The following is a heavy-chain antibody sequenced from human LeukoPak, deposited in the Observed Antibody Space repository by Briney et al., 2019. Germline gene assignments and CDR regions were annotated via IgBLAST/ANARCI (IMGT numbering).Heavy chain of an antibody. CDR2: ISSSGSTI. D-gene: IGHD6-6*01. J-gene: IGHJ4*02. CDR1: GLTFSSYE. V-gene: IGHV3-48*03. CDR3: ARDEGIAARLFDY. Sequence: GGCLRLSSEASGLTFSSYEMNWVRQAPGKGLEWVSYISSSGSTIYYTDSVKGRFTISRDNAKNSLYLQMNSLRAEDTAVYYCARDEGIAARLFDYWGQGTLVTVSS.